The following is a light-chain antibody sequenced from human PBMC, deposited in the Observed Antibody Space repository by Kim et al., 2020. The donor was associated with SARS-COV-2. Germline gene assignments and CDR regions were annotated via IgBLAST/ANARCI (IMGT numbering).Light chain of an antibody. V-gene: IGKV1-39*01. CDR3: QQTYSVPNT. J-gene: IGKJ2*01. CDR1: RSISTS. CDR2: AVS. Sequence: SASVGDRVTITCRARRSISTSLHWYQHIPGKAPKFLIYAVSSLQSGVPSRFSGSGSGTDFTLTINSLQPEDFATYYCQQTYSVPNTFGQGTKLEIK.